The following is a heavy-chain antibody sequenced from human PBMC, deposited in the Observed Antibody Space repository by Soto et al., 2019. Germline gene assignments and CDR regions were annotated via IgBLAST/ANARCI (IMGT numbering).Heavy chain of an antibody. CDR3: ARGRALKKYSSSPYGYGMDV. J-gene: IGHJ6*02. CDR2: INHSGST. CDR1: GGSFSGYY. V-gene: IGHV4-34*01. Sequence: SETLSLTCAVYGGSFSGYYWSWIRQPPGKGLEWIGEINHSGSTNYNPSLKSRVTISVDTSKNQFSLKLSSVTAADTAVYYCARGRALKKYSSSPYGYGMDVWGQGTTVTVSS. D-gene: IGHD6-6*01.